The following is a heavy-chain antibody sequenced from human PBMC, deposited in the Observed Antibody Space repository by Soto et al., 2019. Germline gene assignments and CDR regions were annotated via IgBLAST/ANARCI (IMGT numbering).Heavy chain of an antibody. V-gene: IGHV4-39*01. D-gene: IGHD6-6*01. CDR2: IYYSGST. CDR1: GGSLSSSSSY. J-gene: IGHJ6*02. CDR3: ASDSSSNYYYGMDV. Sequence: SETLSLSCTASGGSLSSSSSYYGLLRQPPGKGLEWIGSIYYSGSTYYNPSLKSRVTISVDTSKNQFSLKLSSVTATDTAVYYCASDSSSNYYYGMDVWGQGTTVT.